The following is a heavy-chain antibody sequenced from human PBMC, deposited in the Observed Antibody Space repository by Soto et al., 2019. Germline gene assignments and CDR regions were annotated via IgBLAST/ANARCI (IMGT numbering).Heavy chain of an antibody. CDR1: GDTFNNHA. V-gene: IGHV1-69*13. J-gene: IGHJ6*02. Sequence: ASVKVSCKASGDTFNNHAVSWVRQAPGQGLEWMGGIIPMYGSTNNAQKFQGRVTITADESASTAYMELSSLRSEDTAVYYCARAFRQRLPYYYGLDVWGQGTTVTVSS. CDR3: ARAFRQRLPYYYGLDV. CDR2: IIPMYGST. D-gene: IGHD3-10*01.